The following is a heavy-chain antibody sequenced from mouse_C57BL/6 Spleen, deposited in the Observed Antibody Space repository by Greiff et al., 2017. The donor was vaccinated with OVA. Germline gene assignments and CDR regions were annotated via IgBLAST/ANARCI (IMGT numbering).Heavy chain of an antibody. CDR3: VAGDYFDY. CDR2: IYPGDGDT. Sequence: QVQLQQPGPELVKPGASVKISCKASGYAFSSSWMNWVKQRPGQGLEWIGRIYPGDGDTNYNGKFKGKATLTADKSSSTAYMQLSSLTSEDSAVYFTVAGDYFDYWGQGTTLTVSS. V-gene: IGHV1-82*01. J-gene: IGHJ2*01. CDR1: GYAFSSSW. D-gene: IGHD1-1*01.